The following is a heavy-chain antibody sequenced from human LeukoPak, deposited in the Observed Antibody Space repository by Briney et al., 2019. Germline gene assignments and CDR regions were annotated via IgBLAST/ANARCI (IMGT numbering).Heavy chain of an antibody. V-gene: IGHV3-53*01. CDR3: ASPSSGQSFDI. CDR1: GFTFSNAW. D-gene: IGHD3-22*01. Sequence: PGGSLRLSCAASGFTFSNAWMSWVRQAPGKGLEWVSVMYSGGTTYYADSVKGRFSISRDKSKNTVFLQMSCLKAEDTAVYYCASPSSGQSFDIWGQGTTVTVSS. J-gene: IGHJ3*02. CDR2: MYSGGTT.